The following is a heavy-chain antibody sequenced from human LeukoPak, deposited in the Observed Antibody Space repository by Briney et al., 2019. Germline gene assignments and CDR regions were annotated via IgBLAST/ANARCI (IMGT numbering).Heavy chain of an antibody. Sequence: ASVNVSCKASGYTFTSYDINWVRQATGQGLEWMGWMNYNSGNTGYAQKFQGRVTMTRNTSISTAYMELSSLRSEDTAVYYCAREGFKAGDSSGYHGGPGFDPWGQGTLVTVPS. D-gene: IGHD3-22*01. CDR3: AREGFKAGDSSGYHGGPGFDP. J-gene: IGHJ5*02. CDR1: GYTFTSYD. CDR2: MNYNSGNT. V-gene: IGHV1-8*01.